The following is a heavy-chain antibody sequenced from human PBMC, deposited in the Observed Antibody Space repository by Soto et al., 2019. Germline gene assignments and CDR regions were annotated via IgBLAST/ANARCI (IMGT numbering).Heavy chain of an antibody. D-gene: IGHD3-10*01. CDR2: IYSGGST. CDR1: GFTVSSNY. Sequence: EVQLVESGGGLVQPGGSLRLSCAASGFTVSSNYMSWVRQAPGKGLEWVSVIYSGGSTYYADSVKGRFTISRDNSKNTLYLQMNSLRAEETAVYYCARADSNSFIYGSGSSYMDVWGKGTTVTVSS. V-gene: IGHV3-66*01. CDR3: ARADSNSFIYGSGSSYMDV. J-gene: IGHJ6*03.